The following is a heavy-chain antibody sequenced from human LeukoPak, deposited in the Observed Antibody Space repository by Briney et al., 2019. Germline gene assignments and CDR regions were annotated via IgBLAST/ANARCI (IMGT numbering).Heavy chain of an antibody. CDR3: AASNWKQSYNWFDP. J-gene: IGHJ5*02. CDR1: GDAFTHDA. D-gene: IGHD1-1*01. Sequence: GASVKVSCKTSGDAFTHDAINWVRQAPGQGPEWMGWISTYNRNTNYAEKFRNRFTMTTDTSTTTTFMELRSLRFDDTAIYYCAASNWKQSYNWFDPWGQGTLVTVSP. V-gene: IGHV1-18*01. CDR2: ISTYNRNT.